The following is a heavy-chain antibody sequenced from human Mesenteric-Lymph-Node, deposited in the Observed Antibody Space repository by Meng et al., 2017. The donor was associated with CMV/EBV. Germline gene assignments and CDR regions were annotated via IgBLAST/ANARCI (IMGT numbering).Heavy chain of an antibody. CDR1: GFSFSTYA. Sequence: GESLKISCAASGFSFSTYAMHWVRQAPGKGLEYVSAISYDGVTTHYADSVKGRFTISRDNSKNTLYLQMNSLRAEDTAVYYCAKTGGADDYINVWFDPWGQGTLVTVSS. D-gene: IGHD4-11*01. J-gene: IGHJ5*02. CDR2: ISYDGVTT. V-gene: IGHV3-64*02. CDR3: AKTGGADDYINVWFDP.